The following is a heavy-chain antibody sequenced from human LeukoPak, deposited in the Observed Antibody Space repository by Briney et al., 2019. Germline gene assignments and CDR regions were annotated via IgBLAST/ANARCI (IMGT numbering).Heavy chain of an antibody. CDR2: ISGSGGST. Sequence: PGGSLRLSCAASGFTFSSYAMMWVRQAPGKGLEWVSAISGSGGSTYYADSVKGRFTISRDNSKNTLYLQMNSLRAEDTAVYYCAKELGQQDIVVVPAAPYFDYWGQGTLVTVSS. V-gene: IGHV3-23*01. J-gene: IGHJ4*02. CDR3: AKELGQQDIVVVPAAPYFDY. D-gene: IGHD2-2*01. CDR1: GFTFSSYA.